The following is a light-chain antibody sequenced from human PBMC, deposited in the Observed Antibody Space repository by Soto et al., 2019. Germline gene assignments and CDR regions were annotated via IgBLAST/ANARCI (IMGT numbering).Light chain of an antibody. CDR2: EVS. J-gene: IGLJ1*01. Sequence: QSVLTQPASVSGSPGQSITISCTGTSSDVGGYNYVSWYQQHPDKAPKLMIYEVSNRPSGVSNRFSGSKSGNTASLTISGLQAEDEADYYCSSYTSSSNYVFGTGTKVIVL. V-gene: IGLV2-14*01. CDR1: SSDVGGYNY. CDR3: SSYTSSSNYV.